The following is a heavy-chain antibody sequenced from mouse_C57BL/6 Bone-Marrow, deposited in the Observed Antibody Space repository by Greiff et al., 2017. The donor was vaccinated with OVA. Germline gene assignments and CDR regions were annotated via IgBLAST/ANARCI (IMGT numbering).Heavy chain of an antibody. Sequence: VQLQQSGAELMKPGASVKLSCKATGYTFSGYWIEWVKQRPGHGLEWIGEILPGGGSDNYPEKFKGKATFTADQSSNTAYLQLSSLTTEDSAIYYCARRWLLRGFDYWGQGTTLTVSS. J-gene: IGHJ2*01. CDR1: GYTFSGYW. D-gene: IGHD2-3*01. CDR3: ARRWLLRGFDY. CDR2: ILPGGGSD. V-gene: IGHV1-9*01.